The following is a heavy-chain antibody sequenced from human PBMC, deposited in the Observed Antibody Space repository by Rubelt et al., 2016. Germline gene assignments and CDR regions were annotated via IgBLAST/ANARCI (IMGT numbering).Heavy chain of an antibody. V-gene: IGHV1-3*01. CDR1: GYTFTSYP. Sequence: QVQLVQSGAEVKKPGASVKVSFKASGYTFTSYPMHWLRQAPGQRLEWMGWINAGNGNTNYSQRFQGRVPIPMDTAPSPAYMEPSSRRSEETAVYYCAREVPSAFNFDYWGQGTLVTVSS. D-gene: IGHD4/OR15-4a*01. CDR2: INAGNGNT. J-gene: IGHJ4*02. CDR3: AREVPSAFNFDY.